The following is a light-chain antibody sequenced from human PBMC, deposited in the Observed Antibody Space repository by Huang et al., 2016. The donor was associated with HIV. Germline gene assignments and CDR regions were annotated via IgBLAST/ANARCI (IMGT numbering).Light chain of an antibody. J-gene: IGKJ5*01. CDR3: QQFHSLPIT. V-gene: IGKV1-33*01. CDR2: DAS. CDR1: QNIKNY. Sequence: DIQMTQSPSSLSASVGDRVTISCQASQNIKNYLNWYQQKPGKAPNLLIYDASKMETGVPSRFSGTESVTEFILTISSLQPEEIATYYCQQFHSLPITFGQGTRLDIK.